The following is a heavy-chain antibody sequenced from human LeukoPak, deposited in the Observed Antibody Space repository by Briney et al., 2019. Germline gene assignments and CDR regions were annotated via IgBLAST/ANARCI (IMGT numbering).Heavy chain of an antibody. CDR2: ISVYNGNT. J-gene: IGHJ5*02. CDR1: GDTSTSFG. V-gene: IGHV1-18*01. CDR3: ARVGGSYSNNWFDP. Sequence: ASVKVSCKASGDTSTSFGITWVRQAPGQGLEWMGWISVYNGNTNYAQKLQGRVTMTTDTSTSTAYMELRSLRSDDTAVYYCARVGGSYSNNWFDPWGQGTLVTVSS. D-gene: IGHD3-10*01.